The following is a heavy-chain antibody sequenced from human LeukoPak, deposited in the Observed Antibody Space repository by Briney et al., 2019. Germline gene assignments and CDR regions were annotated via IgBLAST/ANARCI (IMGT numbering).Heavy chain of an antibody. CDR3: ARLFMRRNYYYDMDV. Sequence: KPSETLSLTCAVYGGSFSGYYWSWIRQPPGKGLEWIGEINHSGSTNYNPSLKSRVTISVDTSKNQFSLKLSSVTAADTAVYYCARLFMRRNYYYDMDVWGKGTTVTVSS. J-gene: IGHJ6*03. D-gene: IGHD3-16*01. CDR2: INHSGST. V-gene: IGHV4-34*01. CDR1: GGSFSGYY.